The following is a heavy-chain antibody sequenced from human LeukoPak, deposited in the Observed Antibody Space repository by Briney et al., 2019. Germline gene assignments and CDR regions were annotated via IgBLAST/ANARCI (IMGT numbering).Heavy chain of an antibody. J-gene: IGHJ4*02. D-gene: IGHD6-13*01. V-gene: IGHV3-30*02. Sequence: PGGSLRLSCAASGFTFSSYGMHWVRQAPGKGLEWVAFIRYDGSNKYYADSVKGRFTISRDNSKNTLYLQMNSLRAEDTAVYYCANKGIAAAGSIALFDYWGQGTLVTVSS. CDR3: ANKGIAAAGSIALFDY. CDR2: IRYDGSNK. CDR1: GFTFSSYG.